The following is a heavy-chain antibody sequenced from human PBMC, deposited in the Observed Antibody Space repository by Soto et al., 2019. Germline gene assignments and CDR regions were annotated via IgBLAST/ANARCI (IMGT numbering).Heavy chain of an antibody. V-gene: IGHV4-30-4*01. J-gene: IGHJ4*02. CDR3: VGSGYSPFDY. CDR1: GGSISGGDYY. D-gene: IGHD3-22*01. Sequence: PSETLSLTCAVSGGSISGGDYYWSWIRQPPGEALEWIGHIHYSGSTYYNPSLKSRVTISVDTSKNQFSLKLSSVTAADTAVYYCVGSGYSPFDYWGQGTLVTVSS. CDR2: IHYSGST.